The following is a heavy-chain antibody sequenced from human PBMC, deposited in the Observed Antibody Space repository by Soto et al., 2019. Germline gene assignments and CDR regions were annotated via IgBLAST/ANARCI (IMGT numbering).Heavy chain of an antibody. CDR1: GYTFTSYC. V-gene: IGHV1-18*04. Sequence: ASVKVSCKASGYTFTSYCISWVREAPGQGLEWMGWISAYNGNTNYAQKLQGRVTMTTDTSTSTAYMELRSLRSDDTAVYYCARGDCGGDCYSPTHDYWGQGTLVTVSS. D-gene: IGHD2-21*02. J-gene: IGHJ4*02. CDR3: ARGDCGGDCYSPTHDY. CDR2: ISAYNGNT.